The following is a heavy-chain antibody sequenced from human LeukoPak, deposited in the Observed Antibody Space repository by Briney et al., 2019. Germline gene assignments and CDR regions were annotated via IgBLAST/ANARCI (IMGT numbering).Heavy chain of an antibody. Sequence: ASVKVSCKASGYTFTGYYMHWVRQAPGQGLEWMGWISAYNGNTNYAQKFQGRVTMTRDMSTSTVYMELSSLRSEDTAVYYCARDRGPMTAGYFDYWGQGTLVTVSS. CDR1: GYTFTGYY. CDR2: ISAYNGNT. CDR3: ARDRGPMTAGYFDY. J-gene: IGHJ4*02. V-gene: IGHV1-2*02. D-gene: IGHD3-22*01.